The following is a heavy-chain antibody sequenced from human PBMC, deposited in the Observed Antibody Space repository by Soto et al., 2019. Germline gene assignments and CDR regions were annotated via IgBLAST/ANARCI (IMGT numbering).Heavy chain of an antibody. CDR2: INPNGGIT. CDR3: ATSVNSAMAFDY. Sequence: ASVKVSCKASGFTFTSSAVQWARQAPGQGLEWMGIINPNGGITTYAQKFRAGFSMTRDTSTSTVYLELSSLRSEDSAVYYCATSVNSAMAFDYWGQGTLVTVSS. D-gene: IGHD5-18*01. J-gene: IGHJ4*02. V-gene: IGHV1-46*01. CDR1: GFTFTSSA.